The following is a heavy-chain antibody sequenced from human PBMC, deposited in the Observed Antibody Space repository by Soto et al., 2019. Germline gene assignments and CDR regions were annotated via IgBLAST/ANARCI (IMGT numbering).Heavy chain of an antibody. D-gene: IGHD3-3*01. Sequence: WVRQAPGKGLEWVAVISYDGSNKYYADSVKGRFTISRDNSKNTLYLQMNSLRAEDTAVYYCARDPHYDFWSGYYRPYYYYGMDVWGQGTTVTVSS. V-gene: IGHV3-30-3*01. J-gene: IGHJ6*02. CDR2: ISYDGSNK. CDR3: ARDPHYDFWSGYYRPYYYYGMDV.